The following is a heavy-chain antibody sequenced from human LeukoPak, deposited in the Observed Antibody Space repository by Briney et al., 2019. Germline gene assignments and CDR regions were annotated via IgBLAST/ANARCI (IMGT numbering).Heavy chain of an antibody. V-gene: IGHV4-31*03. CDR1: GGSISSGGYY. CDR2: IYYSGST. J-gene: IGHJ6*02. Sequence: SETLSLTCTVSGGSISSGGYYWSWIRQHPGKGLEWIGYIYYSGSTYYNPSLKSRVTISVDTSKNQFSLKLSSVTAADTAVYYCARGFERYYYYGMDVWGQGTTVTVSS. D-gene: IGHD1-1*01. CDR3: ARGFERYYYYGMDV.